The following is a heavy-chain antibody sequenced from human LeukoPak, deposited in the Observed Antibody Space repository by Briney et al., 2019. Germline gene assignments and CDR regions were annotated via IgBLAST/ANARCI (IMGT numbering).Heavy chain of an antibody. D-gene: IGHD6-19*01. CDR2: ISGSGGST. Sequence: GGSLRLSCAASGFTFSSYGMHWVRQAPGKGLEWVSGISGSGGSTYYADSVKGRFTISRDNSKNTLYLQMNSLGVEDTAVYSCAKTLGAQQWLVRYGMDVWGQGTTVTVSS. J-gene: IGHJ6*02. CDR1: GFTFSSYG. V-gene: IGHV3-23*01. CDR3: AKTLGAQQWLVRYGMDV.